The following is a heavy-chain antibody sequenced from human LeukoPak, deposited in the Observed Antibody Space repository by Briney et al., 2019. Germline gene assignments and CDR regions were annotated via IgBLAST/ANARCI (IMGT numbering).Heavy chain of an antibody. V-gene: IGHV1-8*01. D-gene: IGHD4-23*01. CDR3: ARYLDYGGNSDFDY. Sequence: ASVKVSCKASGYTFTSYDINWVRQATGQGLEWMGWMNPNSGNTGYAQKFQGRVTMTRNTSISTAYMELSSLRSEDTAVYYCARYLDYGGNSDFDYWGQEPWSPSPQ. CDR2: MNPNSGNT. J-gene: IGHJ4*01. CDR1: GYTFTSYD.